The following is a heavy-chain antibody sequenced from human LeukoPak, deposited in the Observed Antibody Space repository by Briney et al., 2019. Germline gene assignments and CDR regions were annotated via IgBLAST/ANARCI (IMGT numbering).Heavy chain of an antibody. D-gene: IGHD6-19*01. V-gene: IGHV1-18*01. J-gene: IGHJ3*02. CDR3: ARRVAVARGDAFDI. CDR1: GYTFTSYG. CDR2: ISSYNGNT. Sequence: ASVKVSCKASGYTFTSYGISWVRQAPGQGLEWMGWISSYNGNTNYAQKLQGRVTMSTDTSTGTAYMELRRLRSDDTAVYYCARRVAVARGDAFDIWGQGTMVTVSS.